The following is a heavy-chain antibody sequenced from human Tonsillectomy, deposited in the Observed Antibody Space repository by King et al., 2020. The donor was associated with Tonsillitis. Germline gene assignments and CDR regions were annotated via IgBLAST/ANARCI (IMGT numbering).Heavy chain of an antibody. CDR3: ARGNYYGSGKKNDY. CDR2: IHATGSA. V-gene: IGHV4-61*08. J-gene: IGHJ4*02. Sequence: QLQESGPGLVKPSETLSLTCTVSGVSVSSGDYYWHWIRQPPGKGLEWIGFIHATGSANYNPSLKRRVTILRDMSKNQFSLKLRSVNAADTAFYYCARGNYYGSGKKNDYWGQGTLVTVSS. CDR1: GVSVSSGDYY. D-gene: IGHD3-10*01.